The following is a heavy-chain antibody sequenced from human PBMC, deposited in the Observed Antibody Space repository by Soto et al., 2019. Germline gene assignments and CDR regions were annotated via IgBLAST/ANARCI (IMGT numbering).Heavy chain of an antibody. Sequence: QPGGSLRLSCAASGFTFSSYAMHWVRQAPGKGLEWVAVISYDGSNKYYADSVKGRFTISRDNSKNTLYLQMNSLRAEDTAVYFCAREGLSGVVVIPAFDYWGQGTLVTVSS. CDR2: ISYDGSNK. D-gene: IGHD3-22*01. J-gene: IGHJ4*02. CDR3: AREGLSGVVVIPAFDY. V-gene: IGHV3-30-3*01. CDR1: GFTFSSYA.